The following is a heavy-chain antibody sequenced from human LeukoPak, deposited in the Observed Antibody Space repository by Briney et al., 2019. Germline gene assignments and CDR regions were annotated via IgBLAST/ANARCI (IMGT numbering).Heavy chain of an antibody. CDR1: GFTFSSYA. D-gene: IGHD6-13*01. CDR3: ARAALSAAGAFDY. J-gene: IGHJ4*02. Sequence: GSLRLSCAASGFTFSSYAMHWVRQAPGKGLEWVAVISYDGSNKYYADSVKGRFTISRDNSKNTLYLQMNSLRAEDTAVYYCARAALSAAGAFDYWGQGTLVTVSS. CDR2: ISYDGSNK. V-gene: IGHV3-30-3*01.